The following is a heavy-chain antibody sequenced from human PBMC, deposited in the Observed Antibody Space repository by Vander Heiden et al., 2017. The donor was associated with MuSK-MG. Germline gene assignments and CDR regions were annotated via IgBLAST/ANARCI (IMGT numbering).Heavy chain of an antibody. CDR1: GGSISSGVYY. Sequence: QVQLQESGPGLVKPSQTLSLTCTVSGGSISSGVYYWSWIRQQPGKGLEWIGYIYYNGNTYYNPSLKSRVTISPDTSRNQFSLKVNPVTAADTAMYYGARVRAGGEYQLISFDYWGPGILVTVSP. CDR3: ARVRAGGEYQLISFDY. CDR2: IYYNGNT. V-gene: IGHV4-31*03. D-gene: IGHD2-2*01. J-gene: IGHJ4*02.